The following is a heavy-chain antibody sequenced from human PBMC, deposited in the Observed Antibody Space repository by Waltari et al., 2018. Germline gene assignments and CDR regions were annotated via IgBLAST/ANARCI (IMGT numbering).Heavy chain of an antibody. J-gene: IGHJ3*01. CDR1: GDSITSNYW. CDR2: IYRSGTT. CDR3: TRHYTGSNCHHV. V-gene: IGHV4-4*02. D-gene: IGHD2-8*02. Sequence: QVQLQESGPGLVKPSGTLSLTCDVSGDSITSNYWWSWVRQPPGKGLEWIGEIYRSGTTNYNPSRKSRVTISADKSNNLFSLKVYSVTAADTAVYYCTRHYTGSNCHHVWGQGTMVRVSS.